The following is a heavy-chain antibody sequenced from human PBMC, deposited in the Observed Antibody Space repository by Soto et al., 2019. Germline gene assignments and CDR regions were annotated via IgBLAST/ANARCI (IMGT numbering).Heavy chain of an antibody. J-gene: IGHJ4*02. Sequence: QLQLQESGPGLVGPSETLSLTCTVSGGSVNTYNLFWAWVRQPPGKGLEWIATIHYGGNAYYSPSLTTRVTISSDTSKNRVSLELRSVTAADTAVYYCARVNVTLDLWGQGTLVTVSP. V-gene: IGHV4-39*01. CDR2: IHYGGNA. D-gene: IGHD2-21*02. CDR3: ARVNVTLDL. CDR1: GGSVNTYNLF.